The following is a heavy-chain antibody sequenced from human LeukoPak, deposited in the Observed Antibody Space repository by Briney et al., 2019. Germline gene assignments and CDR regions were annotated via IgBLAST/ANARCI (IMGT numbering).Heavy chain of an antibody. V-gene: IGHV1-18*01. CDR3: ARGLYDILTAAYFDY. CDR1: GYTFTSYG. Sequence: GGSVKVSCKASGYTFTSYGISWVRQAPGQGLEWMGWISAYNGNTKYAQKLQGRVTITTDTSKSTAYVELRGLRADDPAVYYCARGLYDILTAAYFDYWGQGTLVTVSS. J-gene: IGHJ4*02. D-gene: IGHD3-9*01. CDR2: ISAYNGNT.